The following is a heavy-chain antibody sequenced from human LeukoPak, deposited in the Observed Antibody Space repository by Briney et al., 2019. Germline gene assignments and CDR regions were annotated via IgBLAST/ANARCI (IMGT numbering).Heavy chain of an antibody. CDR1: GGSISSYY. J-gene: IGHJ2*01. D-gene: IGHD3-22*01. Sequence: SETLSLTCTVSGGSISSYYWSWIRQPPGKGLEWIGYIYYSGSTNYNPSLKSRATISVDTSKNQFSLKLSSVTAADTAVYYCARRNQGYYDSSGYYSWYFDLWGRGTLVTVSS. CDR3: ARRNQGYYDSSGYYSWYFDL. V-gene: IGHV4-59*08. CDR2: IYYSGST.